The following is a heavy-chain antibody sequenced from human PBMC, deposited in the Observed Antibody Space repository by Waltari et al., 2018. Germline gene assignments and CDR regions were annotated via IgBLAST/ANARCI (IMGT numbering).Heavy chain of an antibody. V-gene: IGHV3-23*03. D-gene: IGHD1-26*01. CDR1: GFTFSSYA. J-gene: IGHJ5*02. CDR2: IYSGGST. CDR3: ARGKSRESNYRWGWFDP. Sequence: EVQLLESGGGLVQPGGYLRLSCAASGFTFSSYAMSWVRQAPGKGLEWVSVIYSGGSTYYADSVRDRFTISRDNAKNSLYLQMNSLGAEDTAVYYCARGKSRESNYRWGWFDPWGQGTLVTVSS.